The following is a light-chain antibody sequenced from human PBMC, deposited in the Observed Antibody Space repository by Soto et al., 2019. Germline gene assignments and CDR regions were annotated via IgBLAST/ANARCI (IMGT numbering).Light chain of an antibody. V-gene: IGLV1-47*01. CDR3: AAWDDSLGGPHVV. J-gene: IGLJ2*01. Sequence: QSVLTQPPSASGTPGQRVTISCSGSGSNVGSNSVYWYQQLPGTAPRLLIYTNNQRPSGVPDRFSGSKSGTSASLAISGLRSQDEADYYCAAWDDSLGGPHVVFGGGTKLTVL. CDR1: GSNVGSNS. CDR2: TNN.